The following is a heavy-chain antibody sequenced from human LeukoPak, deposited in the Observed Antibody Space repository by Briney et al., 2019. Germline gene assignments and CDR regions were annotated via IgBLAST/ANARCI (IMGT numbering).Heavy chain of an antibody. CDR3: AADLRDSSSWYVRSY. J-gene: IGHJ4*02. Sequence: ASVKVSCKASGFTFTSSAVQWVRQARGQRLEWIGWIVVGSGNTNYAQKFQERVTITRDVSTSTAYMELSSLRSEDTAVYYCAADLRDSSSWYVRSYWGQGTLVTVSS. D-gene: IGHD6-13*01. V-gene: IGHV1-58*01. CDR2: IVVGSGNT. CDR1: GFTFTSSA.